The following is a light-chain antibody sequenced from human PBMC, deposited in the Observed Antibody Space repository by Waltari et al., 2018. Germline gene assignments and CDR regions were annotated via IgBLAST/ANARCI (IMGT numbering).Light chain of an antibody. CDR1: QSVSSIY. J-gene: IGKJ3*01. CDR3: QHYDSSPPQIT. V-gene: IGKV3-20*01. CDR2: GTS. Sequence: EIVLTQSPGTLSLSPGERATLSCRASQSVSSIYLAWYQQKPGQAPRLLIYGTSSRATGIPDRFSGSGSGTDFTLTISRLEPEDFAVYYCQHYDSSPPQITFGPGTKVDIK.